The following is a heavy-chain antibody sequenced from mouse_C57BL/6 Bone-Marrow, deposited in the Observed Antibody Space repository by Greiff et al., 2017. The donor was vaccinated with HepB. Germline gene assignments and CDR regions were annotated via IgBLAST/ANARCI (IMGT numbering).Heavy chain of an antibody. CDR1: GYTFTSYG. J-gene: IGHJ1*03. CDR2: IYPRSGNT. Sequence: VQLQQSGAELARPGASVKLSCKASGYTFTSYGISWVKQRTGQGLEWIGEIYPRSGNTYYNEKFKGKATLTADKSSSTAYMELRSLTSEDSAVYFCARGYYGSNYFDVWGTGTTVTVSS. CDR3: ARGYYGSNYFDV. V-gene: IGHV1-81*01. D-gene: IGHD1-1*01.